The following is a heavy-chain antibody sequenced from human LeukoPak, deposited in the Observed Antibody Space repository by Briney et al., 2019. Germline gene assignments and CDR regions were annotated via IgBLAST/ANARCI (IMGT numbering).Heavy chain of an antibody. CDR1: GGSLNRNTYR. D-gene: IGHD6-19*01. J-gene: IGHJ4*02. V-gene: IGHV4-39*07. CDR2: INHSGST. Sequence: PSETLSLTCTVSGGSLNRNTYRWGWIRQPPGKGLEWIGEINHSGSTNYNPSLKSRVTISVDTSKNQFSLKLSSVTAADTAVYYCARRETEAVAGKNFDYWGQGTLVTVSS. CDR3: ARRETEAVAGKNFDY.